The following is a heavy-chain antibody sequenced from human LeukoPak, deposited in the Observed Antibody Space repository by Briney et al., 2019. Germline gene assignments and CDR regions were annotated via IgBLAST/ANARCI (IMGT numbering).Heavy chain of an antibody. V-gene: IGHV3-23*01. Sequence: GGSLRLSCAASEFTFSSYAMNWVRQAPGKGLEWVSGISGSGDTTYYADSVKGRFTISRDKSKTTLYLQMNSLRAEDTAVYYCAKAPHPAYCGGDCYPHYYYYMDVWGKGTMVTVSS. CDR3: AKAPHPAYCGGDCYPHYYYYMDV. D-gene: IGHD2-21*01. CDR2: ISGSGDTT. J-gene: IGHJ6*03. CDR1: EFTFSSYA.